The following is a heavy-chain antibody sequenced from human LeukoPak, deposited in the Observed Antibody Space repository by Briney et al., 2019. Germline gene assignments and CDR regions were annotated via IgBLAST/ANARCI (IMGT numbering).Heavy chain of an antibody. V-gene: IGHV3-13*01. CDR2: IGTAGDT. J-gene: IGHJ4*02. D-gene: IGHD1-1*01. Sequence: GGSLRLSCAAPGFTFSDYDMHWVRQATGKRLEWGSAIGTAGDTYYTGSVKGRFTISRENAKNSLYLQMNSLRAGDTAVYYCARVAKERVGGVYYFDYWGQGTLVTVSS. CDR1: GFTFSDYD. CDR3: ARVAKERVGGVYYFDY.